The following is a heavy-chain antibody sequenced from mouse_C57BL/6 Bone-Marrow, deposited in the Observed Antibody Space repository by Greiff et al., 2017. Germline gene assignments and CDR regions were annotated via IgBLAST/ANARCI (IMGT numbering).Heavy chain of an antibody. CDR1: GFTFSDAW. D-gene: IGHD2-1*01. V-gene: IGHV6-6*01. CDR3: SRTNGNYSVDY. CDR2: IRNKVNNHAT. J-gene: IGHJ2*01. Sequence: EVKVVESGGGLVQPGGSMKLSCAASGFTFSDAWMDWVRQSPEKGLEWVAEIRNKVNNHATYYAESVKGRFTISRADSKSSVYLQMNSLRDEDAGIYDWSRTNGNYSVDYWGQGTTRTVSS.